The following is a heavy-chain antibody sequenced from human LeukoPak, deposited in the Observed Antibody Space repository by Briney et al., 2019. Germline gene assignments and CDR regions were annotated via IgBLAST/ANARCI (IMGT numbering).Heavy chain of an antibody. CDR3: ARDRNDDVLDR. CDR1: GGSISSSTYY. J-gene: IGHJ4*02. Sequence: ASETLSLTCTVSGGSISSSTYYWAWIRQPLGKRLEWIGSVYYSGSTFLNPSLESRISMSLDTSQNQFSLKLASVTAADTAVYYCARDRNDDVLDRWGQGAPVTVSS. V-gene: IGHV4-39*07. D-gene: IGHD3-9*01. CDR2: VYYSGST.